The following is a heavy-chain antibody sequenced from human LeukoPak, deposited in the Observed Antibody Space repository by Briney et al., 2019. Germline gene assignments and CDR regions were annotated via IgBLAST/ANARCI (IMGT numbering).Heavy chain of an antibody. D-gene: IGHD4/OR15-4a*01. CDR1: GYTFTGYY. V-gene: IGHV1-2*02. Sequence: ALVKVSCKASGYTFTGYYMHWVRQAPGQGLEWMGWINPNSGGTNYAQKFQGRVTMTRDTSISTAYMELSRLSSDDTAVYYCARPLLWWPQVGYFDYWGQGTLVTVSS. CDR2: INPNSGGT. CDR3: ARPLLWWPQVGYFDY. J-gene: IGHJ4*02.